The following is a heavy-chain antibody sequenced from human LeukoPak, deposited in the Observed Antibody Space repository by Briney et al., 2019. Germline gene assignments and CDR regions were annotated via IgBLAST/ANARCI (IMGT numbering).Heavy chain of an antibody. Sequence: GGSLRLSCAASGFTFRSYEMNWVRQAPEKGLEWVSYISSSGSTIFYADSVKGRFTISRDNTKNPLYLQMNSLRAEDTAIYYCARGYLQLDYWGQGVLVTVSS. CDR3: ARGYLQLDY. D-gene: IGHD1-26*01. V-gene: IGHV3-48*03. J-gene: IGHJ4*02. CDR1: GFTFRSYE. CDR2: ISSSGSTI.